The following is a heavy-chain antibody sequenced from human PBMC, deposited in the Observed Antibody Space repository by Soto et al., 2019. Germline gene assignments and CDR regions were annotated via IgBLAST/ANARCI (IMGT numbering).Heavy chain of an antibody. CDR2: ISGSGGST. Sequence: GGSLRLSCAASGFTFSSYAMSWVRQAPGKGLEWVSAISGSGGSTYYADSVKGRFTISRDNSKNTLYLQMNSLRAEDTAVYYCAQGLITFSYASSCYRTPKDIWGKGTMVTVSS. V-gene: IGHV3-23*01. CDR3: AQGLITFSYASSCYRTPKDI. CDR1: GFTFSSYA. D-gene: IGHD3-22*01. J-gene: IGHJ3*02.